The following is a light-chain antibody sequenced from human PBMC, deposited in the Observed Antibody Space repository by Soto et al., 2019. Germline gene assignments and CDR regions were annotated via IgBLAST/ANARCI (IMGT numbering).Light chain of an antibody. V-gene: IGKV1-39*01. CDR3: QQSYSAPYT. CDR1: QSIYSS. Sequence: DIQMTQSPSSLSASVGDRVTITCRASQSIYSSLNWYHQKPGKAPKLLIYAASNLQSEGPSRFSGGGSETDFTLSISSLQPEDFATYYCQQSYSAPYTFGQGTKLEI. J-gene: IGKJ2*01. CDR2: AAS.